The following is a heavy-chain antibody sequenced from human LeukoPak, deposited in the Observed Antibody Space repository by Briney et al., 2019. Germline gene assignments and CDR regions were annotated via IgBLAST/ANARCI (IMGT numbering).Heavy chain of an antibody. J-gene: IGHJ4*02. V-gene: IGHV4-38-2*02. CDR2: IQYNGAS. D-gene: IGHD3-16*01. CDR3: AGVDSYPYFVYYFDN. Sequence: SETLSLTCTLSGGSIWGWIRQPPGKGLEWIGTIQYNGASFYNPSIKSRGTISIDASKTHFSLQLSSVTAQDTAVYYCAGVDSYPYFVYYFDNWGQGTPVTVSS. CDR1: GGSI.